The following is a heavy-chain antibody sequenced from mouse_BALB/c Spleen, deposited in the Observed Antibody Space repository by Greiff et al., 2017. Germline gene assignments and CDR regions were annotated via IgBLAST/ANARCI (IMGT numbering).Heavy chain of an antibody. CDR2: IYPGNSDT. Sequence: VQLQQSGAELVRPGSSVKISCKASGYTFTSYWMHWVKQRPGQGLEWIGAIYPGNSDTSYNQKFKGKAKLTAVTSTSTAYMELSSLTNEDSAVYYCTRWGYGSSSWFAYWGQGTLVTVSA. CDR1: GYTFTSYW. CDR3: TRWGYGSSSWFAY. V-gene: IGHV1-5*01. J-gene: IGHJ3*01. D-gene: IGHD1-1*01.